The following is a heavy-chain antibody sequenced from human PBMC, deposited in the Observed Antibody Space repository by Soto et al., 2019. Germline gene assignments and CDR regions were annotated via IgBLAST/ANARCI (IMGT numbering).Heavy chain of an antibody. CDR3: ARVDSNYGYYYYGMEV. Sequence: GGSLRLSGASSGFTCSSYWMHLVRQAPGKWLVWVSRINSDGSSTSYADSVKGRFTISRDNAKNTLYLQMNSLRAEDTAVYYCARVDSNYGYYYYGMEVWGQGTTVTVSS. CDR2: INSDGSST. V-gene: IGHV3-74*01. CDR1: GFTCSSYW. J-gene: IGHJ6*02. D-gene: IGHD4-4*01.